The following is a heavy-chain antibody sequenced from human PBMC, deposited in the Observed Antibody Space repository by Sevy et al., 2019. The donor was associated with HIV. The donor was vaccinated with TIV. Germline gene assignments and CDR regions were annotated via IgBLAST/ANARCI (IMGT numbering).Heavy chain of an antibody. CDR2: IRQDGSEM. CDR1: GFTFSSFW. D-gene: IGHD3-3*01. CDR3: AKGRVGYSDFWSGYNFDF. V-gene: IGHV3-7*01. J-gene: IGHJ4*02. Sequence: GGSLRLSCKASGFTFSSFWMQWVRQAPGKGLEWVANIRQDGSEMYYVGSVKGRFTISRDNAKNALYLQMDGLRAEDTAVYFCAKGRVGYSDFWSGYNFDFWGQGTLVTVSS.